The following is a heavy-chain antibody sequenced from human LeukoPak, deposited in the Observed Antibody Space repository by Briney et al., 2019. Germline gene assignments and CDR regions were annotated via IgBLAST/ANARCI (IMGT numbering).Heavy chain of an antibody. CDR2: ISGSGDST. CDR1: GFTFSTYA. CDR3: AKGARIVYYYYYYMDV. D-gene: IGHD2-21*01. Sequence: GGSLRLSCAASGFTFSTYAMNWVRQAPGKGLEWVSTISGSGDSTYYADSVKGRFTISRDNSKNTLYLQMNSLRAEDTAVYYCAKGARIVYYYYYYMDVWGKGTTVTVSS. V-gene: IGHV3-23*01. J-gene: IGHJ6*03.